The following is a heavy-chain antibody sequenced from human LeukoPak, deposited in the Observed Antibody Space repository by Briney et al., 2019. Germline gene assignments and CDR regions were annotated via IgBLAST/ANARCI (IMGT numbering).Heavy chain of an antibody. D-gene: IGHD3-22*01. CDR1: GSTFSSYA. V-gene: IGHV3-23*01. CDR2: ISGSGGST. J-gene: IGHJ3*02. Sequence: GGSLSLSWAASGSTFSSYAMSWVRQAPGKVLEWVSAISGSGGSTYYADSVKGRCTIYRDNSKNTMYLHMCRVRCEDTSVYYCAKDWGTMIVVVITTGAFYIWGQGTMVTVSS. CDR3: AKDWGTMIVVVITTGAFYI.